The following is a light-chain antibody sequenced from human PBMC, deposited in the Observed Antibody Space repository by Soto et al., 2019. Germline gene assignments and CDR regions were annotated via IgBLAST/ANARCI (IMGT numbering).Light chain of an antibody. CDR2: DAS. Sequence: IGLTQSPATLSLSPGERATLSCRASQSVSSYLAWYQQKPGQAPRLLIYDASNRATGIPARFSGSGSGTDFTLTISSLEPEDFAVYYCQQRSNWPPGLTFGGGTKVDIK. CDR1: QSVSSY. J-gene: IGKJ4*01. V-gene: IGKV3-11*01. CDR3: QQRSNWPPGLT.